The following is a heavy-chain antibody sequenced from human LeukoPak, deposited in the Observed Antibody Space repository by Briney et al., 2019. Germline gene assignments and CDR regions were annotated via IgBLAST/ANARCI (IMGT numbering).Heavy chain of an antibody. CDR2: ISRSGSTK. Sequence: GGSLRLSCAASGFTFSDYNMRWIRQAPGKGLEWVSSISRSGSTKYYADSVKGRFTISRDNAKNSVFLQMNSLRAEDTAVYYCATNPIMRDYEDFWGQGTLVTVSS. CDR3: ATNPIMRDYEDF. D-gene: IGHD4-17*01. CDR1: GFTFSDYN. V-gene: IGHV3-11*04. J-gene: IGHJ4*02.